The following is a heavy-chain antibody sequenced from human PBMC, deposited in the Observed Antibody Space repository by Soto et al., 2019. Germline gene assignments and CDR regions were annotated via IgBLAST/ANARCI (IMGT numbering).Heavy chain of an antibody. J-gene: IGHJ5*02. Sequence: PGGSLRLSCAASGFSFDGYAMNWVRQPPGKGLEWVSGISWNSGNIDYADSVKGRFTISRDNAKNSLYLQMNSLRAEDTALYYCVKASKYSSSQARFARWGQGTMVTVSS. D-gene: IGHD6-6*01. CDR3: VKASKYSSSQARFAR. CDR2: ISWNSGNI. V-gene: IGHV3-9*01. CDR1: GFSFDGYA.